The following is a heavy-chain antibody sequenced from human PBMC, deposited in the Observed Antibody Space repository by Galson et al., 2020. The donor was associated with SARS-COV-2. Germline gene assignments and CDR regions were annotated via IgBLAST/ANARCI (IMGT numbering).Heavy chain of an antibody. CDR2: IWYDGSNK. V-gene: IGHV3-33*01. CDR3: ARDPTGGNGYFDY. J-gene: IGHJ4*02. Sequence: GESLKISCAASGFTFSNYGMHWVRQAPGQGLEGVAVIWYDGSNKYYRDSVKGRFTISRDNSKNTLYLQMNSLRAEDTAVYYCARDPTGGNGYFDYWGQGTLVTVSS. D-gene: IGHD3-16*01. CDR1: GFTFSNYG.